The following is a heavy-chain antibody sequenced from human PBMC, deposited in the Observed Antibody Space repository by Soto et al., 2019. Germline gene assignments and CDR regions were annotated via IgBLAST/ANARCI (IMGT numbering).Heavy chain of an antibody. CDR1: GGSISSYY. CDR2: IYYSGST. D-gene: IGHD6-19*01. V-gene: IGHV4-59*01. CDR3: ASSMAGQWLVPY. J-gene: IGHJ4*02. Sequence: LSLTCTVSGGSISSYYWSWIRQPPGKGLEWIGYIYYSGSTSYNPSLKSRVTISVDTSKNQFSLKLSSVTAADTAVYYCASSMAGQWLVPYWGQGTLVTVSS.